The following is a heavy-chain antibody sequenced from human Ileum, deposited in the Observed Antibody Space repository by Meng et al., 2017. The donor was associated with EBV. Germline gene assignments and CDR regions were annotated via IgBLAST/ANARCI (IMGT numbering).Heavy chain of an antibody. V-gene: IGHV3-30*18. CDR3: AKVATGGYYFDS. D-gene: IGHD4-17*01. CDR1: GFTFSGYG. Sequence: QAPGVDAGGGGVQTGRSLRLSCAASGFTFSGYGMHWVRQAPGKGLEWVAIVSYDGSRQDYTDSVKGRFTISRDNSKNTLYLQMNSLRADDTAIYYCAKVATGGYYFDSWGQGTLVTVSS. CDR2: VSYDGSRQ. J-gene: IGHJ4*02.